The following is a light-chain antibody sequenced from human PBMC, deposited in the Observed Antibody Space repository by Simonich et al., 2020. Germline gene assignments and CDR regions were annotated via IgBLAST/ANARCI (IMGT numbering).Light chain of an antibody. Sequence: EIVLTQSPATLSLSPGERATPPCRASQSVSSYLAWYQQKPGQAPRLLIYDASNRATGIPARFSGSGSGTDFTRTISSLEPEDFAVYYCQQRSNWPLTFGGGTKVEIK. CDR3: QQRSNWPLT. J-gene: IGKJ4*01. V-gene: IGKV3-11*01. CDR2: DAS. CDR1: QSVSSY.